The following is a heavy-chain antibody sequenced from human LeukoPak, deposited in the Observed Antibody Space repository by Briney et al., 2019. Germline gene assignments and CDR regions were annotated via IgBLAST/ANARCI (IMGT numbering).Heavy chain of an antibody. CDR1: GFTFSSYA. Sequence: PGRSLRLSCAASGFTFSSYAMHWVRQAPGKGLEWVAVISYDGSNKYYADSVKGRFTISRDNPKNTLYLQMNSLRAEDTAVYFCATAPLYSSSWYFRGYFDDWGQGTLVTVSS. J-gene: IGHJ4*02. CDR3: ATAPLYSSSWYFRGYFDD. CDR2: ISYDGSNK. V-gene: IGHV3-30-3*01. D-gene: IGHD6-13*01.